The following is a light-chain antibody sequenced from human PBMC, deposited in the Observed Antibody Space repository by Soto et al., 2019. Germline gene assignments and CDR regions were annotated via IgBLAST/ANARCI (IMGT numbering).Light chain of an antibody. CDR1: QSISSW. J-gene: IGKJ1*01. CDR3: QKYNSYWT. CDR2: DAS. Sequence: DIQMTQSPSTLSASVGDRVTITCRASQSISSWLAWYQQKPGKAPKLLIYDASSLESGVPSRFSGSGSGTEFTLTIRSLQTDDFATYYCQKYNSYWTFGQGTKVEIK. V-gene: IGKV1-5*01.